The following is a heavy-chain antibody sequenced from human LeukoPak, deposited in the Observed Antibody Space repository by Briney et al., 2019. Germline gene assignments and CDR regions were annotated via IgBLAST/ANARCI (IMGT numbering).Heavy chain of an antibody. J-gene: IGHJ3*02. CDR1: GFTFSSYA. D-gene: IGHD3-10*01. Sequence: GGSLRLSCAASGFTFSSYAMSWVRQAPGKGLEWVSAISGSGGGTYYADSVKGRFTISRDNSKNTLYLQMNSLRAEDTAVYYCAKDQGPIGNAFDIGGQGTMVTVSS. V-gene: IGHV3-23*01. CDR2: ISGSGGGT. CDR3: AKDQGPIGNAFDI.